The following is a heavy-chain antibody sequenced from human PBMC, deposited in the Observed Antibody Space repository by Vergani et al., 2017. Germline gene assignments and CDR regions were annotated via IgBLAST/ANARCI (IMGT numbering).Heavy chain of an antibody. Sequence: QVRLQESGPGLVKPSETLSLTCSVSGGSMSGYYWSWIRQPPGKELEWIGYMYHSGRTNYNPSLETRVTISVDTSKNQFSLKLSSVTAADTAVYYCARDRRYCSGGSCYSTYYYYGMDVWGQGTTVTVSS. CDR2: MYHSGRT. J-gene: IGHJ6*02. D-gene: IGHD2-15*01. V-gene: IGHV4-59*01. CDR3: ARDRRYCSGGSCYSTYYYYGMDV. CDR1: GGSMSGYY.